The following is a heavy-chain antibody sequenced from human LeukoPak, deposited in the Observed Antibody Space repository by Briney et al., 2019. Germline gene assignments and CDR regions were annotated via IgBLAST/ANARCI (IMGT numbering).Heavy chain of an antibody. D-gene: IGHD4-17*01. CDR3: ARDGTVTTDNAFDI. J-gene: IGHJ3*02. Sequence: GGSLRLSCAASGFTFSSYAMHWVRQAPGEGLEYVSAISSNGGSTYYANSVKGRFTISRDNSKDTLYLQMGSLRAEDMAVYYCARDGTVTTDNAFDIWGQGTMVTVSS. V-gene: IGHV3-64*01. CDR1: GFTFSSYA. CDR2: ISSNGGST.